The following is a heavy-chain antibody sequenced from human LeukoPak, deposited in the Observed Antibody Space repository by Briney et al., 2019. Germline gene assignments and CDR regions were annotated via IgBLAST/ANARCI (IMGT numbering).Heavy chain of an antibody. J-gene: IGHJ4*02. Sequence: PGGPLRLSCAASGFSFSDHHTDWVPLAPGEGRKWVGRIRNKAIRFSTEYAASVKRRFTISRDDSKDPLYLQMNSLRFEDTALYYCTRVRLGAATRYFDGWGQGTLVTVSS. CDR3: TRVRLGAATRYFDG. CDR1: GFSFSDHH. D-gene: IGHD1-26*01. CDR2: IRNKAIRFST. V-gene: IGHV3-72*01.